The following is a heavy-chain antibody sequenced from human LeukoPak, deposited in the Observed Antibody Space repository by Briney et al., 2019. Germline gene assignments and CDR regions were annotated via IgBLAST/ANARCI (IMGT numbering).Heavy chain of an antibody. CDR2: ISYDGSNK. CDR1: GFTFSSYA. J-gene: IGHJ4*02. D-gene: IGHD3-22*01. CDR3: ARVGGEYYDSSGYISY. V-gene: IGHV3-30*04. Sequence: GGSLRLSCAASGFTFSSYAMHWVRQAPGKGLEWVAVISYDGSNKYYADSVKGRFTISRDNSKNTLYLQMNSLRAEDTAVYYCARVGGEYYDSSGYISYWGQGTLVTVSS.